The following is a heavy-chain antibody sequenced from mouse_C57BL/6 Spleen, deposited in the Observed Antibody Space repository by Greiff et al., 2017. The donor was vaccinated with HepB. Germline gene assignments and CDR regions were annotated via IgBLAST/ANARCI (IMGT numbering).Heavy chain of an antibody. Sequence: QVQLQQPGTELVKPGASVKLSCKASGYTFTSYWMHWVKQRPGQGLEWIGNINPSNGGTNYNEKFKSKATLTVDKSSSTAYMQRSSLTSEDSAVYYCARWNGYYEGFAYWGQGTLVTVSA. CDR3: ARWNGYYEGFAY. J-gene: IGHJ3*01. CDR1: GYTFTSYW. D-gene: IGHD2-3*01. CDR2: INPSNGGT. V-gene: IGHV1-53*01.